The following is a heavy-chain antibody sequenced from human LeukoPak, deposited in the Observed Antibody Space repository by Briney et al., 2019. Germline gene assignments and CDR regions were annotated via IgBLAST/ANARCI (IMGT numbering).Heavy chain of an antibody. CDR3: TRENGGYKGYEDY. V-gene: IGHV3-74*01. CDR2: MNSDGSST. D-gene: IGHD5-12*01. Sequence: PGGSLRLSCGASGFTFSSYWMNWVRQAPGEGLVWVSRMNSDGSSTSYADSVKGRFTISRDNAKKTLYLQMNSLRAEDTAVYYCTRENGGYKGYEDYWGQGTLVTVSS. CDR1: GFTFSSYW. J-gene: IGHJ4*02.